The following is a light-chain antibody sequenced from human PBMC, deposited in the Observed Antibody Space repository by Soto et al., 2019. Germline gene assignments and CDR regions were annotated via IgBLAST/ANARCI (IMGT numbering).Light chain of an antibody. Sequence: DIQMTQSPSTLSASVGDRVTITCRASQSISTWLAWYQQQQRNAPQLLLFDASNLESGVPSIFSGSGSWTEFPLTIESLQPDDVAKYYCKHYNSDSRTFGQGTELDIK. V-gene: IGKV1-5*01. CDR2: DAS. J-gene: IGKJ1*01. CDR1: QSISTW. CDR3: KHYNSDSRT.